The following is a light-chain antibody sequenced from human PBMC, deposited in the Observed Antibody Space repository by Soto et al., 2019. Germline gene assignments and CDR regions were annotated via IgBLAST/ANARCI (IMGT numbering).Light chain of an antibody. J-gene: IGKJ1*01. Sequence: DIQMTQSPSTLSASVGDRVTITCRASQSISSWLAWYQQKPGKAPKLLIYKASSVESGVPSRYSGSGSGTEFTLTISSLQPDDFATYYCQQYDTYPWTFGQGTKVEIK. CDR1: QSISSW. V-gene: IGKV1-5*03. CDR2: KAS. CDR3: QQYDTYPWT.